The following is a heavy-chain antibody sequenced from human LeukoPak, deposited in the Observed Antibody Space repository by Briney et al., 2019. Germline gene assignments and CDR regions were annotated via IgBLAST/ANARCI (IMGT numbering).Heavy chain of an antibody. CDR3: AREETHHVYYGMDV. D-gene: IGHD1-14*01. V-gene: IGHV1-18*01. CDR2: ISAYNGNT. CDR1: GYTFTSYG. Sequence: ASVKVSCKASGYTFTSYGISWVRQAPGQGLEGMGWISAYNGNTNYAQKVQGRVTMTTDTSTSTAYMELRSLRSDDTAVYYCAREETHHVYYGMDVWGQGTMVTVSS. J-gene: IGHJ6*02.